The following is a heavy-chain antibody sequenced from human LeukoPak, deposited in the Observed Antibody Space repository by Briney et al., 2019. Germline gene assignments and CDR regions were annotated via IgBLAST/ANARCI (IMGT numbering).Heavy chain of an antibody. Sequence: GGSLRLSCAASGFTFSNAWMSWVRQAPGKGLEWVGRIKSKTDGGTTDYAAPVKGRFTISRDDSKNTLYLQMNSLKTEDTAMYYCTTDSLLGDPDYFDYWGQGTLVTVSS. V-gene: IGHV3-15*01. CDR2: IKSKTDGGTT. D-gene: IGHD1-26*01. J-gene: IGHJ4*02. CDR1: GFTFSNAW. CDR3: TTDSLLGDPDYFDY.